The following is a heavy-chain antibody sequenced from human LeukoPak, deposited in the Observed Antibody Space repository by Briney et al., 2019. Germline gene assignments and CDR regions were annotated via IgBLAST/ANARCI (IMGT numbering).Heavy chain of an antibody. CDR2: ISYDGSNK. CDR1: GFTFSSYA. J-gene: IGHJ6*03. CDR3: AKARTPRGYYYYYMDV. Sequence: PGRSLRLSCAASGFTFSSYAMHWVRQAPGKGLERVAVISYDGSNKYYADSVKGRFTISRDNSKNTLYLQMNSLRAEDTAVYYCAKARTPRGYYYYYMDVWGKGTTVTVSS. D-gene: IGHD1-14*01. V-gene: IGHV3-30-3*01.